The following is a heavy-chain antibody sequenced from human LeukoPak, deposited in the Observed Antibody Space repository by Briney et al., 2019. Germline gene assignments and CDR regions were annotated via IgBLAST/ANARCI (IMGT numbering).Heavy chain of an antibody. J-gene: IGHJ4*02. V-gene: IGHV4-59*08. Sequence: SETLSLTCSVSGDSINGYYWSWIRQPPGKGLEWIVYIYYRGSLYYNPFLRSRVTISVDTSKAQFSLKLTSVTDEDTAVYCCARPVSAAGTFDYWGQGTLVTVSS. CDR1: GDSINGYY. CDR2: IYYRGSL. D-gene: IGHD6-13*01. CDR3: ARPVSAAGTFDY.